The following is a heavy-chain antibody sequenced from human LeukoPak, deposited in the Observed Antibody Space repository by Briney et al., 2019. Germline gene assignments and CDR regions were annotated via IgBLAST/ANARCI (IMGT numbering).Heavy chain of an antibody. J-gene: IGHJ3*02. D-gene: IGHD2-21*02. Sequence: GGSLRLSCAASGFTFSSDAMHWVRQAPGKGLEWVAAIPYDGSNKNYADSVKGRFTISRDNSKNTLYLQMDNLRAEDTAVYYCARVTTAIPDAFDIWGQGTMVTVSS. CDR2: IPYDGSNK. CDR3: ARVTTAIPDAFDI. CDR1: GFTFSSDA. V-gene: IGHV3-30*04.